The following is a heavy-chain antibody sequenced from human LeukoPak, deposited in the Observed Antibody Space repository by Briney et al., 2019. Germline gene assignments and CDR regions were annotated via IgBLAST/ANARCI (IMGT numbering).Heavy chain of an antibody. CDR3: AREGPGTNIASRPNDY. V-gene: IGHV3-21*01. CDR2: IGSSSGYI. J-gene: IGHJ4*02. CDR1: GFTFSTFS. D-gene: IGHD6-6*01. Sequence: PGGSLRLSCGASGFTFSTFSMNWVPQAPRKGRECGSYIGSSSGYIYYTDEVRGRFTISRDNAKNSLYLQMTSLRAEDTAVYYCAREGPGTNIASRPNDYWGQGTLVTVSS.